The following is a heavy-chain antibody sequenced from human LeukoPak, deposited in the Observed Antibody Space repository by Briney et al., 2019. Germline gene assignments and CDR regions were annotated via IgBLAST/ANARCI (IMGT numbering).Heavy chain of an antibody. V-gene: IGHV3-7*01. CDR3: ARWYYDFWSGYYAYYFDY. D-gene: IGHD3-3*01. CDR1: GFTFSSYW. J-gene: IGHJ4*02. CDR2: IKQDGSEK. Sequence: GGSLRLSWAASGFTFSSYWISWVRQAPGKGLEWVANIKQDGSEKYYVDSVKGRFTISRDNAKNSLYLQMSSLRAEDTAVYYYARWYYDFWSGYYAYYFDYWGQGTLVTVSS.